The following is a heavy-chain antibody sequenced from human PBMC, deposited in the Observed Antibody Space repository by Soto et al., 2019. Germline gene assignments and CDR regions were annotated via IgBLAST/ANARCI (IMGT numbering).Heavy chain of an antibody. J-gene: IGHJ4*02. D-gene: IGHD6-6*01. CDR2: IRSKANSYAT. V-gene: IGHV3-73*01. CDR1: GFTFSGSG. CDR3: TRLEYSSSSPRDY. Sequence: GGSLRLSCAASGFTFSGSGRHWVRQASGKGLWWVGSIRSKANSYATEYAASVKGRFTISRDDSKNTAYLQMNSLKTEDTAVYYCTRLEYSSSSPRDYWGQGTLVTVYS.